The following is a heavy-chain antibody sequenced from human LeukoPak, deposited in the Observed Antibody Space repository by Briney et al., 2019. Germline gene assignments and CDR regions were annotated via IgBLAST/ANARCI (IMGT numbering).Heavy chain of an antibody. D-gene: IGHD3-3*01. CDR2: ISSSSSTI. Sequence: PGGSLRLSCAASGFTFSYYSMNWVRQAPGKGLEWVSYISSSSSTIYYADSVKGRFTISRDNAKNSLYLQMNSLRAEDTAVYYCARDSTVFGVVAQHNWFDPWGQGTLVTVSS. CDR3: ARDSTVFGVVAQHNWFDP. CDR1: GFTFSYYS. J-gene: IGHJ5*02. V-gene: IGHV3-48*01.